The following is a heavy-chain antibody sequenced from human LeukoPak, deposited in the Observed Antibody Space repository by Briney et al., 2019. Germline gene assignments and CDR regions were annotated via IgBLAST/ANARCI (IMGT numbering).Heavy chain of an antibody. CDR3: ARVGLGELSLSVGDPLSYYFDY. V-gene: IGHV4-31*03. Sequence: PSETLSLTCTVSGGSISSGGYYWSWIRQHPGKGLEWIGYIYYSGSTYYNPSLKSRVTISVDTSKNQFSLKLSSVTAADTAVYYCARVGLGELSLSVGDPLSYYFDYWGQGTLVTVSS. J-gene: IGHJ4*02. CDR2: IYYSGST. CDR1: GGSISSGGYY. D-gene: IGHD3-16*02.